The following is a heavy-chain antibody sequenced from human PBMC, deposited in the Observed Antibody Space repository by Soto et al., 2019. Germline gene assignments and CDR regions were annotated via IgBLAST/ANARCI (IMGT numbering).Heavy chain of an antibody. V-gene: IGHV3-48*03. J-gene: IGHJ4*02. CDR1: GFTFSSYE. CDR3: ARTYSSSWYFDY. D-gene: IGHD6-6*01. Sequence: GGSLRLSCAASGFTFSSYEMNWVRQAPGKGLEWVSYISSSGSTIYYSDSVKGRFTISRDNAKNSLYLQMNSLRAEDTAAYYCARTYSSSWYFDYWGQGTLVTVSS. CDR2: ISSSGSTI.